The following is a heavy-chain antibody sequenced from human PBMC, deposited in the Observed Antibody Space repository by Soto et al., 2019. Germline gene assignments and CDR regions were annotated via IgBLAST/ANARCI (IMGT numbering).Heavy chain of an antibody. V-gene: IGHV1-46*01. J-gene: IGHJ6*02. Sequence: ASVKVSCKASGYTFTSYYMHWVRQAPGQGLEWMGIINPSGGSTSYAQKFQGRVTMTRDTSTSTVYIELSSLRSEDTAVDYCARDRAYYYDFLSGPSTSNYYYGMDVWGQGTTVTVSS. CDR3: ARDRAYYYDFLSGPSTSNYYYGMDV. CDR1: GYTFTSYY. D-gene: IGHD3-3*01. CDR2: INPSGGST.